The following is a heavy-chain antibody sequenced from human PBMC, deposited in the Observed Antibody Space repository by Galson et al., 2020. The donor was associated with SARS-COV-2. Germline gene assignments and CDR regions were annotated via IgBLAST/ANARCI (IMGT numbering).Heavy chain of an antibody. J-gene: IGHJ3*02. V-gene: IGHV3-73*01. CDR2: IRSKANSYAT. Sequence: GGSLRLSCVASGFSFSDSGIHWVRQASGKGLEWVGRIRSKANSYATAYGASVTGRFTLSRDDSKNAVYLQMNSLKTEDTAVYYCTRVPPYISSFCDAYDIWGQGTMVTVSS. D-gene: IGHD6-6*01. CDR1: GFSFSDSG. CDR3: TRVPPYISSFCDAYDI.